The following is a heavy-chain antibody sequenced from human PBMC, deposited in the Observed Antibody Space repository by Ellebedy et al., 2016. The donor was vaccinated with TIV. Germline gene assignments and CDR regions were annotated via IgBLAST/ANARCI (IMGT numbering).Heavy chain of an antibody. J-gene: IGHJ4*02. D-gene: IGHD4-17*01. Sequence: MPSETLSLTCPVSGGSISSSSYYWCSIRQPRGKWLEWITTIYYTGSTYYNPSLTSRITISVDTSNNQLSLKLKSVTAADTAVYYCAGPTVTTEAINYWGQGTLVTVSS. CDR3: AGPTVTTEAINY. V-gene: IGHV4-39*01. CDR2: IYYTGST. CDR1: GGSISSSSYY.